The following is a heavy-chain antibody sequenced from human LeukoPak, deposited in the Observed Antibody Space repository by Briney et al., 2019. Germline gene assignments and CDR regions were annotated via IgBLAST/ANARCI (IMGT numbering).Heavy chain of an antibody. CDR3: AARSGYYTGFDY. D-gene: IGHD3-3*01. Sequence: GASVKVSCKASGHTLTNYYMHWVRQAPGQGLEWMGVINPTGDVLSYAETFQGRVTMTRDTSTSTVYMELSSLRSEDTALYYCAARSGYYTGFDYWGQGTLITVSS. V-gene: IGHV1-46*01. J-gene: IGHJ4*02. CDR1: GHTLTNYY. CDR2: INPTGDVL.